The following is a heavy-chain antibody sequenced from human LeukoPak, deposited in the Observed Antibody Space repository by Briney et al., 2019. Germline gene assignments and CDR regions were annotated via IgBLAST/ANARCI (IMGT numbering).Heavy chain of an antibody. V-gene: IGHV3-23*01. CDR3: AKDRIRGDSY. CDR1: GFTFSTCV. J-gene: IGHJ1*01. Sequence: PGGSLRLSCAASGFTFSTCVMSWVRQAPEKGLEWVSSISDTGGGTYYADSVKGRFTISRDNSKNTVYLHMSSLRAEDTAIYYCAKDRIRGDSYWGQGTLVTVSS. D-gene: IGHD3-16*01. CDR2: ISDTGGGT.